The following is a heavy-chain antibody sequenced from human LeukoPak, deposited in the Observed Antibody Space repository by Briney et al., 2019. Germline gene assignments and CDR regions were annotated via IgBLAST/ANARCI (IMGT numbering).Heavy chain of an antibody. V-gene: IGHV4-39*01. CDR2: IYFSGST. CDR1: GGSISSSSYY. Sequence: SETLSLTCTVSGGSISSSSYYWGWIRQPPGKGLEWIGSIYFSGSTYYNPSLKSRVTISVDTSKNQFSLKLSSVTAADTAVYYCARRGELTEYYYYGMDVWGQGTTVTVSS. D-gene: IGHD3-9*01. CDR3: ARRGELTEYYYYGMDV. J-gene: IGHJ6*02.